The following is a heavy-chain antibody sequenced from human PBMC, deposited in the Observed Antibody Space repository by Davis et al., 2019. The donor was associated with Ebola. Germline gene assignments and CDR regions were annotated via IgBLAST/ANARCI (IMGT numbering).Heavy chain of an antibody. CDR3: ARGDSYYDPSGYYAGPEAPDH. CDR2: YFYTGST. CDR1: GGFVSSGGYS. J-gene: IGHJ4*02. V-gene: IGHV4-30-4*07. D-gene: IGHD3-22*01. Sequence: MPSETLSLTCAVSGGFVSSGGYSWSWIRQPPGKGLEWIGYYFYTGSTHSSASLKSRVTISIDTSKNQFSLHLSSVTAADTAVYYCARGDSYYDPSGYYAGPEAPDHWGQGTLVTVSS.